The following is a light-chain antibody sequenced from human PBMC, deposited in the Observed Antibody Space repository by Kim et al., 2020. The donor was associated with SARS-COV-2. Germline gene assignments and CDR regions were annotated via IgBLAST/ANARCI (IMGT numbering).Light chain of an antibody. CDR1: SLTNYY. V-gene: IGLV3-19*01. Sequence: LGHTVTITCQGDSLTNYYASWYQQRPGQAPVLVIYDKNSRPSGIPDRFSGSSSGNTASLTIPGALAEDEADYYCNSRDSSAQRYVFGTGTKVTVL. CDR3: NSRDSSAQRYV. J-gene: IGLJ1*01. CDR2: DKN.